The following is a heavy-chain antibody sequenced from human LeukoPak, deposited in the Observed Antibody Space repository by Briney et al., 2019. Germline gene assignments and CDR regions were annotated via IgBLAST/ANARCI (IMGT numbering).Heavy chain of an antibody. CDR1: GYTFTSYG. Sequence: ASVKVSCKASGYTFTSYGISWVRQAPGQGLEWMGWISSYNGNTNYAQKLQGRVTMSTDTSTGTAYMELRSLRSDDTAVYYCARRVAVARRGAFDIWGQGTMVTVSS. CDR3: ARRVAVARRGAFDI. V-gene: IGHV1-18*01. J-gene: IGHJ3*02. CDR2: ISSYNGNT. D-gene: IGHD6-19*01.